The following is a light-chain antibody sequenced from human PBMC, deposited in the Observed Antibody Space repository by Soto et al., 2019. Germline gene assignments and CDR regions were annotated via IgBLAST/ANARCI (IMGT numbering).Light chain of an antibody. CDR2: GGS. Sequence: EIVLTQSPGTLSLSPGERATLSCRASQSVRTSYLAWYQQKLGQAPRLLIYGGSIRATGVPDRFSGGGSGTDFTLIISRLEPEDSAVYFWHGQQFPSSPMYTFGQGTKLEIK. V-gene: IGKV3-20*01. CDR3: QQFPSSPMYT. CDR1: QSVRTSY. J-gene: IGKJ2*01.